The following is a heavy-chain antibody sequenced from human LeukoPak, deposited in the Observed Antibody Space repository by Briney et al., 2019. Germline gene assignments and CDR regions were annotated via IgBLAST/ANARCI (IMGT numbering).Heavy chain of an antibody. D-gene: IGHD3-3*01. CDR3: ARVAPYFGVVIPSGLRGWFDP. Sequence: SETLSLTCAVYGGSFSVYYWRWIRQPPGEGLEWFGEINHSARTNSNPSLKGRVTISVDTSKNHFSLKLSSVTAADTAVYYCARVAPYFGVVIPSGLRGWFDPWGQGTLVTVSS. CDR1: GGSFSVYY. J-gene: IGHJ5*02. V-gene: IGHV4-34*01. CDR2: INHSART.